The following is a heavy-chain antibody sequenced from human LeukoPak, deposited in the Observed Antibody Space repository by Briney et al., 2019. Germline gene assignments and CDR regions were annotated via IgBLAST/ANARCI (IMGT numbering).Heavy chain of an antibody. V-gene: IGHV3-48*03. CDR2: ISRSGSTI. D-gene: IGHD6-13*01. CDR1: GFSFSSYE. CDR3: ARDGPLDSSSWYLNY. Sequence: GGSLRLSCAASGFSFSSYEMNWVRQAPGKGVEGVSYISRSGSTIYYADSVKGRFTISRDNAKNSLYLQMNSLRAEDTAVYYCARDGPLDSSSWYLNYWGQGTLVTVSS. J-gene: IGHJ4*02.